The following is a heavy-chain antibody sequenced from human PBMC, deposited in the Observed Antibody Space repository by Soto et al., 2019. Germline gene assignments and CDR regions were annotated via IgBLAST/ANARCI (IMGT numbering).Heavy chain of an antibody. V-gene: IGHV4-39*01. J-gene: IGHJ4*02. CDR2: IYYSGST. D-gene: IGHD6-13*01. CDR1: GGSISSSSYY. Sequence: SETLSLTCTVSGGSISSSSYYWGWIRQPPGKGLEWIGSIYYSGSTYYNPSLKSRVTISVDTSKNQFSLKLSSVTAADTAVYYCASSIAAAGMGFDYWGQGTLVTVSS. CDR3: ASSIAAAGMGFDY.